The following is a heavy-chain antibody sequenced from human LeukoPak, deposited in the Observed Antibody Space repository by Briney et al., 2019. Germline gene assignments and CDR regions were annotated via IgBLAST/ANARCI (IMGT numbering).Heavy chain of an antibody. CDR3: AKNVNGGNWYYFDH. Sequence: PGGSLRLSCAASGFTFNNYAVGWVRQAPGKGLEWVSAISGGGVSTYYADSVKGRFTISRDNSKTTLYLQMNSLRGEDTAVYYCAKNVNGGNWYYFDHWGQGTLVTVSS. CDR1: GFTFNNYA. D-gene: IGHD1-20*01. J-gene: IGHJ4*02. V-gene: IGHV3-23*01. CDR2: ISGGGVST.